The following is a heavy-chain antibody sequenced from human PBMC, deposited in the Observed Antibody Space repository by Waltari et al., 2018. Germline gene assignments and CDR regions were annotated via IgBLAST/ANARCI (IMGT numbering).Heavy chain of an antibody. CDR3: ARGIWQQLAHFDS. CDR2: VYFTGST. J-gene: IGHJ4*02. D-gene: IGHD6-13*01. V-gene: IGHV4-39*01. CDR1: GTSVTTPNSF. Sequence: QLHLQLSGPGLVKPSETLSLTCAVSGTSVTTPNSFWGWIRQPPGKGLEWIGRVYFTGSTDYNPSLKSRVTISIDTSTNQFSLNLRSVTAADTAVYYCARGIWQQLAHFDSWGQGTLVTVSS.